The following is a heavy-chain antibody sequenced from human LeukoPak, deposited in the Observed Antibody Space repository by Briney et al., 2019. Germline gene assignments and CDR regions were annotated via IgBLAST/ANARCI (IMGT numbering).Heavy chain of an antibody. D-gene: IGHD6-13*01. Sequence: GGSLRLSRAASRFSFTDYVMTWVRQAPGKGLEWVSGISNKGGTTYYPDSVKGRFTIYRDKSKSTLYLQMNSLRAEDTAVYYCAKRVHSSSWYAAFDYWGQGTLVTVSS. J-gene: IGHJ4*02. CDR2: ISNKGGTT. CDR3: AKRVHSSSWYAAFDY. V-gene: IGHV3-23*01. CDR1: RFSFTDYV.